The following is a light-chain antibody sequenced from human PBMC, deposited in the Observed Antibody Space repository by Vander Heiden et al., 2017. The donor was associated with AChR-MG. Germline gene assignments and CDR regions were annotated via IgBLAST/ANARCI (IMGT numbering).Light chain of an antibody. CDR3: QQYVNT. CDR1: QSVSSSY. J-gene: IGKJ2*01. V-gene: IGKV3-20*01. Sequence: EIVLTQSPGTLSLSPGERATLSCRASQSVSSSYLAWYQQKPGQAPSLLIYGASSRATGIPDRFSGSGSGTDFTLTISRLEPEDFAVYYGQQYVNTFGQGTKLEMK. CDR2: GAS.